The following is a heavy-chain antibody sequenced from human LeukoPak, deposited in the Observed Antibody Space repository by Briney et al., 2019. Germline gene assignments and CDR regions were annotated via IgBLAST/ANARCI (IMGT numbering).Heavy chain of an antibody. Sequence: SETLSLTCTVSDGSISGHYWSWIRQPPGKGLERIAYIYNSWSTNCNPSLKSRVTISVDTSKNQVSLTLSSVTAADSAVYYCARRGPGGGEYFDYWGQGTLVTVSS. CDR3: ARRGPGGGEYFDY. D-gene: IGHD4-17*01. CDR2: IYNSWST. CDR1: DGSISGHY. J-gene: IGHJ4*02. V-gene: IGHV4-59*08.